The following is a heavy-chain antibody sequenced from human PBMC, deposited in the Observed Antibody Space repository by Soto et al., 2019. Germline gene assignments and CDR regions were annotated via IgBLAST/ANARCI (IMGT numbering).Heavy chain of an antibody. CDR1: GASVSSDSYS. Sequence: QVRLQESGPGLVKPSETLSLTCTVSGASVSSDSYSWSWIRQPPGKGLEWIGGFYFTGTTKTNPSLQSRVSISVDESKNQMSLKLNSVTAADTAVYYCAKDPRFYGTDVWGQGTTVTVSS. J-gene: IGHJ6*02. CDR2: FYFTGTT. CDR3: AKDPRFYGTDV. V-gene: IGHV4-61*01.